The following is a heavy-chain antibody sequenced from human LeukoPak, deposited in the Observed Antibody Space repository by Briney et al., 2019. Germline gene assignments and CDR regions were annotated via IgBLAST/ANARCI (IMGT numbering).Heavy chain of an antibody. Sequence: GASVKVSCKAFGYTFTSNYMHWVRQAPGQGPEWMGVISPSGGSTTYAQKFQGRVTLTRDMSTSTDYLELSSLRSEDTAVYYCARTWFGEYNYYYYYYMDVWGKGTTVTISS. CDR3: ARTWFGEYNYYYYYYMDV. D-gene: IGHD3-10*01. CDR2: ISPSGGST. V-gene: IGHV1-46*01. CDR1: GYTFTSNY. J-gene: IGHJ6*03.